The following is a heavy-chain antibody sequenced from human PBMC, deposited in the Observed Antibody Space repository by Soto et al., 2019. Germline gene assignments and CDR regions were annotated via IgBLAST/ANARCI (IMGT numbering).Heavy chain of an antibody. D-gene: IGHD3-10*01. V-gene: IGHV4-4*02. CDR3: ARDKRDYGSGSYYDY. Sequence: SETLSLTCAVSGGSISSSNWWSWVRQPPGKGLEWIGEIYHSGSTNYNPSLKSRVTISVDKSKNQFSLKLSSVTAADTAVYYCARDKRDYGSGSYYDYWGQGTLVTVSS. CDR1: GGSISSSNW. CDR2: IYHSGST. J-gene: IGHJ4*02.